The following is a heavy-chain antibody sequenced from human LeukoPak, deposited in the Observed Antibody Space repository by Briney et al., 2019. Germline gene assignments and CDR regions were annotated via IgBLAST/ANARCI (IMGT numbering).Heavy chain of an antibody. Sequence: GSLRLSGAAGGFTFSIDWRHWGRHDPRKGPVWVSRINHDGSSTYYAGSVKGRFTISRDNAKNTLYLQMNSLRADDTAVYYCARGSPGYSSSWYPSWGQGTRVTVSS. CDR3: ARGSPGYSSSWYPS. CDR1: GFTFSIDW. V-gene: IGHV3-74*01. J-gene: IGHJ4*02. D-gene: IGHD6-13*01. CDR2: INHDGSST.